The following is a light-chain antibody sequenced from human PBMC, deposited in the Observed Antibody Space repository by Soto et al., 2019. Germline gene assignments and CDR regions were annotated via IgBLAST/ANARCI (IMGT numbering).Light chain of an antibody. CDR2: YVN. V-gene: IGLV2-14*01. J-gene: IGLJ1*01. CDR1: SSDVGGYNY. CDR3: SSYTSSSTRV. Sequence: QSALTQPASVSGSPGQSITISCTGTSSDVGGYNYVSWYQQNPGKAPKLMIYYVNNRPSGVSYRCSGSKSGNTASLTISGLQAEYEADYYCSSYTSSSTRVFGTGTKVTVL.